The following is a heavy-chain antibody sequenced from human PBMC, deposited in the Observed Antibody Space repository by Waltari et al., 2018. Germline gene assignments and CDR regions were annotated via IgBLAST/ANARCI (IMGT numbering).Heavy chain of an antibody. Sequence: QVQLVQSGAAVKKPGSSVKVSCKASGGTFSSYAISWVRQAPGQGLEWMGGIITTFGTANYAQKFQGRVTITADESTSTAYMELSSLRSEDTAVYYCARDPDSGSYLGEDAFDIWGQGTMVTVSS. V-gene: IGHV1-69*12. CDR2: IITTFGTA. J-gene: IGHJ3*02. D-gene: IGHD1-26*01. CDR1: GGTFSSYA. CDR3: ARDPDSGSYLGEDAFDI.